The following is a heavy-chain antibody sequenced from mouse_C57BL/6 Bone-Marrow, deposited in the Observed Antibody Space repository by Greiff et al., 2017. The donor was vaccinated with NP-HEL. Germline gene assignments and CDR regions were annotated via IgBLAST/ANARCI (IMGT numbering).Heavy chain of an antibody. J-gene: IGHJ4*01. V-gene: IGHV1-19*01. CDR1: GYTFTDYY. CDR3: ARGGGNEDYYAMDY. D-gene: IGHD2-1*01. CDR2: INPYNGGT. Sequence: EVQLQQSGPVLVKPGASVKMSCKASGYTFTDYYMNWVKQSHGKSLEWIGVINPYNGGTSYNQKFKGKAPLTVDKSSSTAYMVLNSLTSEDSAVYYCARGGGNEDYYAMDYWGQGTSVTVSS.